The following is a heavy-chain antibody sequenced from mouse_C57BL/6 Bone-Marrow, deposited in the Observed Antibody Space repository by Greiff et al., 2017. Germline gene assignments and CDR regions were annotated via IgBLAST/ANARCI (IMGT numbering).Heavy chain of an antibody. Sequence: EVQVVESGPGLVKPSQSLSLTCSVTGYSITSGYYWNWIRQFPGNKLEWMGYISYDGSNNYNPSLKNRISITRDTSKNQFFLKLNSVTTEDTATYYCAPVDYYGSSYEYYAMDYWGQGTSVTVSS. D-gene: IGHD1-1*01. CDR3: APVDYYGSSYEYYAMDY. CDR1: GYSITSGYY. V-gene: IGHV3-6*01. J-gene: IGHJ4*01. CDR2: ISYDGSN.